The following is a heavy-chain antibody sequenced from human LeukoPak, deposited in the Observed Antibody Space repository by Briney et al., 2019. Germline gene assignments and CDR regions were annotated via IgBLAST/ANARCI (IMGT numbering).Heavy chain of an antibody. V-gene: IGHV1-18*01. CDR3: ARDRLTTSDYIVATIYYYYGMDV. J-gene: IGHJ6*02. D-gene: IGHD5-12*01. CDR1: GYTFTSYG. CDR2: ISAYNGNT. Sequence: GASVKVSCKASGYTFTSYGISWVRQAPGQGLEWMGWISAYNGNTNYAQKLQGRVTMTTDTSTSTAYMELRSLRSDDTAVYYCARDRLTTSDYIVATIYYYYGMDVWGQGTTVTVSS.